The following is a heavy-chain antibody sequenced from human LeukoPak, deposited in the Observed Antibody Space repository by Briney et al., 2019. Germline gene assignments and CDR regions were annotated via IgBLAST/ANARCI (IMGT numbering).Heavy chain of an antibody. CDR3: ARVDYYDSSGYYLGAFDI. D-gene: IGHD3-22*01. CDR1: EGTFSNYT. V-gene: IGHV1-69*13. CDR2: IIPIFGTT. J-gene: IGHJ3*02. Sequence: SVKVSCKASEGTFSNYTISCVRQAAGQRLEWIGGIIPIFGTTHSAQKFQGRVTITADESTSTAYMELSSLRSEDTAVYYCARVDYYDSSGYYLGAFDIWGQGTMVTVSS.